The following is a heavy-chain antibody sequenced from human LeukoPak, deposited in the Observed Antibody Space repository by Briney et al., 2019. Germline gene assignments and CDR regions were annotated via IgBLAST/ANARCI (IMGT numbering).Heavy chain of an antibody. CDR3: AYDGPDWGSYFDY. D-gene: IGHD7-27*01. CDR1: GFLVSNNH. V-gene: IGHV3-66*02. Sequence: PGGSLRLSCAASGFLVSNNHMSWVRQAPGKGLEWVSLTYTDTSAYYADSVKGRFTISRDNSKNTLNLQMNSLRVEDTAVYYCAYDGPDWGSYFDYWGQGILVTVSS. CDR2: TYTDTSA. J-gene: IGHJ4*02.